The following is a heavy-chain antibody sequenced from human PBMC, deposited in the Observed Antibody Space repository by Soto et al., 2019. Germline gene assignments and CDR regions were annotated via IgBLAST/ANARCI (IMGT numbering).Heavy chain of an antibody. J-gene: IGHJ5*02. V-gene: IGHV1-18*01. Sequence: QVQLVQSGAEVKKPGASVKVSCKASGYTFTSYGISWVRQAPGQGLEWMGWISAYNGNTNYAQKLQGRVIMTTDTTTSTAYMEMRSLRSGDTAVYYGARVNGTGDHNRCDPWGQGTLVTVSS. D-gene: IGHD2-8*02. CDR1: GYTFTSYG. CDR2: ISAYNGNT. CDR3: ARVNGTGDHNRCDP.